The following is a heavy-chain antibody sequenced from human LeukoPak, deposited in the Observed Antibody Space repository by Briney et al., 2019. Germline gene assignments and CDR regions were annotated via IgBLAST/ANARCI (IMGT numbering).Heavy chain of an antibody. CDR1: GYTFTSYD. D-gene: IGHD4-17*01. CDR3: ARAYGIPIDV. V-gene: IGHV1-8*03. Sequence: ASVKVSCKASGYTFTSYDINWVRQAPGQGLEWMGGMNPNSGNTGYAQKFQGRGTITTNTSISTAYMELSSLRSEDTAVYYCARAYGIPIDVWGKGTTVPVSS. J-gene: IGHJ6*03. CDR2: MNPNSGNT.